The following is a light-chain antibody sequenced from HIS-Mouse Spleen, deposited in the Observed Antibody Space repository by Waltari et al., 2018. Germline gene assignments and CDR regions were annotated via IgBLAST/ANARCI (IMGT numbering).Light chain of an antibody. Sequence: QSALTQPASVSGSTGQSITISCTGTSSDVGGYNYVSWYQQHPGKAPKLMIYDVSNRPSGVSNRFSGSKSGNTASLTISGLQAEDEADYYCSSYTSSSTEVFGGGTKLTVL. J-gene: IGLJ2*01. CDR3: SSYTSSSTEV. CDR1: SSDVGGYNY. CDR2: DVS. V-gene: IGLV2-14*03.